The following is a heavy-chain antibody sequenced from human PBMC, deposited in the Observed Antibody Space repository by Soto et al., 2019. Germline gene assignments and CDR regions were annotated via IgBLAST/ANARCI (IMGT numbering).Heavy chain of an antibody. Sequence: SETLSLTCTVSGGSISSYYWSWIRQPPGKGLEWIGYIYYSGSTNYNPSLKSRVTISVDTSKNQFSLKLSSVTAADTAVYYCARLREMATPDFDYWGQGTLVTVSS. CDR3: ARLREMATPDFDY. CDR2: IYYSGST. V-gene: IGHV4-59*12. D-gene: IGHD5-12*01. CDR1: GGSISSYY. J-gene: IGHJ4*02.